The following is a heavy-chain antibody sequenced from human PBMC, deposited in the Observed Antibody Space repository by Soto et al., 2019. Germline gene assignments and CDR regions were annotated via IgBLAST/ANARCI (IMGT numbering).Heavy chain of an antibody. CDR2: IIPIFGTA. J-gene: IGHJ6*02. V-gene: IGHV1-69*13. CDR3: ARADTTVVTASYYYYGMDV. CDR1: GGTFSMYA. Sequence: GASVKVSCKASGGTFSMYAISCVLQAPLQWLDWMGGIIPIFGTANYAQKFQGRVTITADESTSTAYMELSSLRSEDTAVYYCARADTTVVTASYYYYGMDVWGQGTTVTVSS. D-gene: IGHD4-17*01.